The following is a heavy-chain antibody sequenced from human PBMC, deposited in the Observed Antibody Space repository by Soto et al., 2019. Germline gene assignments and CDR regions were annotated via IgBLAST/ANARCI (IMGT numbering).Heavy chain of an antibody. CDR3: ARESRYCSGGSCYFLPGIDY. Sequence: QFQLVQSGAEVKKPGSSVKVSCKASGGTFSSYAISWVRQAPGQGLEWMGGIIPIFGTANYAQKFQGRVKITADESTSTDYMELSSLRSEDTAVYYCARESRYCSGGSCYFLPGIDYWGQGTLVTVSS. V-gene: IGHV1-69*12. CDR2: IIPIFGTA. D-gene: IGHD2-15*01. J-gene: IGHJ4*02. CDR1: GGTFSSYA.